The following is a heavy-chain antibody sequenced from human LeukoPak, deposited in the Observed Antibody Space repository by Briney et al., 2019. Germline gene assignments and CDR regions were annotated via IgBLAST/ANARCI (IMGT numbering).Heavy chain of an antibody. J-gene: IGHJ5*01. V-gene: IGHV4-39*07. D-gene: IGHD6-6*01. CDR3: ARLYSSSSSDS. CDR2: IYYSGST. Sequence: PSETLSLTCTVSGGSISSSSYYRGWIRQPPGKGLEWIGSIYYSGSTYYNPSLKSRVTISVDTSKNQFSLKLSSVTAADTAVYYCARLYSSSSSDSWGQGTLVTVSS. CDR1: GGSISSSSYY.